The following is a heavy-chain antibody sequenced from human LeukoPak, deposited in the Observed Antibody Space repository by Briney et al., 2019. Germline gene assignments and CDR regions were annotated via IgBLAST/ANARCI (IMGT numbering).Heavy chain of an antibody. CDR2: INPNSGGT. J-gene: IGHJ4*02. V-gene: IGHV1-2*02. CDR3: ARGPGYYYGSGSAFFDY. Sequence: ASVKVSCKASGGTFSSYAISWVRQAPGQGLEWMGWINPNSGGTNYAQKFQGRVTMTRDTSISTAYMELSRLRSDDTAVYYCARGPGYYYGSGSAFFDYWGQGTLVTVSS. D-gene: IGHD3-10*01. CDR1: GGTFSSYA.